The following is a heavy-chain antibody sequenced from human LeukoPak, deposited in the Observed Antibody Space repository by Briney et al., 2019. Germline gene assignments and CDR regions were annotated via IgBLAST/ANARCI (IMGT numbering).Heavy chain of an antibody. Sequence: GGSLRLSCAASGFTFSSYAMSWVRQAPGKGLEWVSAISGSGGSTYYADSVKGRFTISRDNSKNTLYLQMNSLTADDTAVYYCGRSFSLAAAGTSYWGQGTLVTVSS. CDR2: ISGSGGST. CDR3: GRSFSLAAAGTSY. V-gene: IGHV3-23*01. J-gene: IGHJ4*02. D-gene: IGHD6-13*01. CDR1: GFTFSSYA.